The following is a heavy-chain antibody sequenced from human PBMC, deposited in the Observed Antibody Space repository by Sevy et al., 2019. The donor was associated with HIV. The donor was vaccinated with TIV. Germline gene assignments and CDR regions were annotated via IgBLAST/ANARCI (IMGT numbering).Heavy chain of an antibody. D-gene: IGHD3-10*01. CDR3: ARDRVNYYGSGSYYNVNWFDP. V-gene: IGHV3-33*01. J-gene: IGHJ5*02. CDR1: GFTFSSYG. CDR2: IWYDGSNK. Sequence: GGSLRLSCAASGFTFSSYGMHWVRQAPGKGLEWVAVIWYDGSNKYYADSVKGRFTISRDKSKNTLYLQMNSLRAEDTAVYYCARDRVNYYGSGSYYNVNWFDPWGQGTLVTVSS.